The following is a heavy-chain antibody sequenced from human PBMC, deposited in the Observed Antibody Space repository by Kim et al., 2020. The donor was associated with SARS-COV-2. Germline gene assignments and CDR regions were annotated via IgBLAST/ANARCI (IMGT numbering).Heavy chain of an antibody. CDR2: INSDGSST. V-gene: IGHV3-74*01. J-gene: IGHJ6*02. CDR1: GFTFSSYW. Sequence: GGSLRLSCAASGFTFSSYWMHWVRQAPGKGLVWVSRINSDGSSTSYADSVKGRFTISRDNAKNTLYLQMNSLRAEDTAVYYCARYYYGSGSYFRGYYYYGMDVWGQGTTVTVSS. CDR3: ARYYYGSGSYFRGYYYYGMDV. D-gene: IGHD3-10*01.